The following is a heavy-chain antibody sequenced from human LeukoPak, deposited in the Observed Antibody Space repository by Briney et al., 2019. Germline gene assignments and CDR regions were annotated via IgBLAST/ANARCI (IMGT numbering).Heavy chain of an antibody. D-gene: IGHD5-24*01. Sequence: PSETLSLTCTVSGGSISSYYWSWIRQPPGKGLEWIGYIYYSGSTNYNPSLKSRVTISVDTSKTQFSLKLSSVTAADTAVYYCAIQRWLQFHWGQGTLVTVSS. CDR1: GGSISSYY. J-gene: IGHJ4*02. CDR3: AIQRWLQFH. V-gene: IGHV4-59*12. CDR2: IYYSGST.